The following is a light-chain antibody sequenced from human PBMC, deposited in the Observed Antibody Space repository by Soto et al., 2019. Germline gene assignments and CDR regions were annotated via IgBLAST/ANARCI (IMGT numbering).Light chain of an antibody. CDR2: EVT. J-gene: IGLJ1*01. CDR1: SSDVGTYDD. V-gene: IGLV2-14*01. Sequence: LTPPSSLSASAGQSLPISCTGTSSDVGTYDDVSWYRQHPGKAPKLLIYEVTNRPSGVSNRFSGSKSGNTASLTISGLQAEDEADYYCSSYTTSSTYVFGSGTKVT. CDR3: SSYTTSSTYV.